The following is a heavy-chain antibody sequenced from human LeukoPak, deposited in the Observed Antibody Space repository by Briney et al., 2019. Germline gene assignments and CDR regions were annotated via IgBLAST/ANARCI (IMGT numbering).Heavy chain of an antibody. D-gene: IGHD2-15*01. Sequence: PSQTLSLTCAISGDSVSSNSAAWNWIRQSPSRGLESLGRTYYRSKWYNDYAVSVKSRITINPDTSKNQFSLQLNSVTPEDTAVYYCARDLVTYCSGGSCSARSFDYWGQGTLVTASS. CDR3: ARDLVTYCSGGSCSARSFDY. CDR1: GDSVSSNSAA. J-gene: IGHJ4*02. CDR2: TYYRSKWYN. V-gene: IGHV6-1*01.